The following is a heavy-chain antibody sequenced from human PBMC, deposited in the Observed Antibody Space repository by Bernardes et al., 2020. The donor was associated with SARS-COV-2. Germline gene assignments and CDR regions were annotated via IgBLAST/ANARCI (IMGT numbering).Heavy chain of an antibody. CDR1: GGSISSYY. CDR2: IYYGGST. J-gene: IGHJ6*02. V-gene: IGHV4-59*01. D-gene: IGHD5-18*01. CDR3: ATRQGSSSYPGAAYYFYGLDV. Sequence: SETLYLTCTVSGGSISSYYWSWIRQPPGKGLEWIGYIYYGGSTNYNPSLKGRVTISLDTSKNQFSLKLSSVTAADTAVFYCATRQGSSSYPGAAYYFYGLDVWGQGTTVTVSS.